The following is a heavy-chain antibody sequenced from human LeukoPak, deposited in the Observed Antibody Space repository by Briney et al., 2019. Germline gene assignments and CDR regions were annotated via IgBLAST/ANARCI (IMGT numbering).Heavy chain of an antibody. V-gene: IGHV4-31*03. CDR1: GGSISSGGYY. Sequence: SQTLSLTCTVSGGSISSGGYYWSWIRQHPGKGLEWIGNIYYSGSTSYNPSLKSRVTISVDTSKNQFSLKLSSVTAADTAVYYCARDGGGNYFDCWGQGTLVTVSS. D-gene: IGHD4-23*01. CDR3: ARDGGGNYFDC. CDR2: IYYSGST. J-gene: IGHJ4*02.